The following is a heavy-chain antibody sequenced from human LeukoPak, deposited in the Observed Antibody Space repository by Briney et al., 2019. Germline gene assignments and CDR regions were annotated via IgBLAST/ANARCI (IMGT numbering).Heavy chain of an antibody. Sequence: PSETLSLTCTVSGGSISSYYWSWIRQPPGKGLEWIGYIYYSGSTDYNPSLKSRVTISVDTSKNQFSLKLSSVTAADTALYYCARVGAPGSGSYHYWFDPWGQGTLVTVSS. D-gene: IGHD1-26*01. CDR1: GGSISSYY. CDR3: ARVGAPGSGSYHYWFDP. CDR2: IYYSGST. V-gene: IGHV4-59*01. J-gene: IGHJ5*02.